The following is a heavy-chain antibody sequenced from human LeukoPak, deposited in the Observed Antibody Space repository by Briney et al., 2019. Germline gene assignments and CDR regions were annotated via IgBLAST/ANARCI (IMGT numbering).Heavy chain of an antibody. CDR3: ARSVRGYSYGLLGYYYYMDV. V-gene: IGHV4-59*01. J-gene: IGHJ6*03. CDR1: GGSISSYY. Sequence: SETLSLTCTVSGGSISSYYWSWIRQPPGKGLEWIGYIYYSGSTNYNPSLKSRVTISADTSKNQFSLKLSSVTAADTAVYYCARSVRGYSYGLLGYYYYMDVWGKGTTVTISS. D-gene: IGHD5-18*01. CDR2: IYYSGST.